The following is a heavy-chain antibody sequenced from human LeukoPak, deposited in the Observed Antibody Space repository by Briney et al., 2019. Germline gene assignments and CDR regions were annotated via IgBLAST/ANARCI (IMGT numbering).Heavy chain of an antibody. J-gene: IGHJ4*02. Sequence: SETLSLTCTVSGDSISNYYWNWIRQPPGKGLEWIGYISYSGSTNYNPSLKSRVTISVDTSKNQFPLKLSSVTAADTAVYYCAIRDTTGVFDYWGQGTLVTVSS. CDR1: GDSISNYY. D-gene: IGHD2-8*01. V-gene: IGHV4-59*01. CDR2: ISYSGST. CDR3: AIRDTTGVFDY.